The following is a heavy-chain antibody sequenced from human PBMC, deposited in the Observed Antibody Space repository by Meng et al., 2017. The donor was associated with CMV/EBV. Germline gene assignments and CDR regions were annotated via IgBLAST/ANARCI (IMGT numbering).Heavy chain of an antibody. CDR1: GFSLNTSGVG. Sequence: QLSLKEFAPTLVKPTQPPTLTCSFSGFSLNTSGVGVGWIRQPPGKALEWLALIYWDDDKRYSPSLKSRLTITKDTSKNQVVLTMTNMDPVDTATYYCARIAAAGRFDYWGQGTLVTVSS. CDR3: ARIAAAGRFDY. CDR2: IYWDDDK. V-gene: IGHV2-5*02. D-gene: IGHD6-13*01. J-gene: IGHJ4*02.